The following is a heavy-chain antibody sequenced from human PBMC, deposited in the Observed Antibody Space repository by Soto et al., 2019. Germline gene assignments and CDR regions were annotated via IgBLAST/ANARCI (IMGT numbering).Heavy chain of an antibody. CDR3: ARDYYYDSSGYPGY. D-gene: IGHD3-22*01. J-gene: IGHJ4*02. V-gene: IGHV3-33*01. Sequence: GSLRLSCAASGFTFSSYGMHWVRQAPGKGLEWVAVIWYDGSNKYYADSVKGRFTISRDNSKNTLYLQMNSLRAEDTAVYYCARDYYYDSSGYPGYWGQGTLVTVSS. CDR2: IWYDGSNK. CDR1: GFTFSSYG.